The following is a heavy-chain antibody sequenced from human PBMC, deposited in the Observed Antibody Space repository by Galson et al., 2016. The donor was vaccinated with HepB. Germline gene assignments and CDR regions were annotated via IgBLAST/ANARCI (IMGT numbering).Heavy chain of an antibody. J-gene: IGHJ4*02. CDR1: GFSVSNYH. CDR3: ARDSGAAAHSY. V-gene: IGHV3-66*01. CDR2: IYSGGRT. D-gene: IGHD2-2*01. Sequence: SLRLSCAASGFSVSNYHMSWVRQAPGKGLEWVSVIYSGGRTEYIKSVKGRFTISKDSSKNTLYLRMNSLRAEDTAVYYCARDSGAAAHSYWGQGTLVAVSS.